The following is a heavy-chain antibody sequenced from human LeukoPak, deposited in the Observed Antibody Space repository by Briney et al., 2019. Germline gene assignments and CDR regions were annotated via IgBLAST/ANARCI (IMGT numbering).Heavy chain of an antibody. CDR1: GGSFSGYY. D-gene: IGHD6-19*01. J-gene: IGHJ4*02. V-gene: IGHV4-34*01. CDR3: ARRLDGSGWYDDY. Sequence: SETLSLTCAVYGGSFSGYYWSWLRQPPGKGLEWIGEINHSGSTNYNPSLKSRVTISVDTSKNQFSLKLSSVTAADTAVYYCARRLDGSGWYDDYWGQGTLVTVAS. CDR2: INHSGST.